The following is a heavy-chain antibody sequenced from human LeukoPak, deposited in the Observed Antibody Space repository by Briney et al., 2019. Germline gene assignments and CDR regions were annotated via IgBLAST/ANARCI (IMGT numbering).Heavy chain of an antibody. J-gene: IGHJ5*02. CDR1: GFTFSSYW. V-gene: IGHV3-74*01. CDR2: ISTDGSST. Sequence: PGGSLRLSCAASGFTFSSYWMHWVRQAPGKGLVWVSRISTDGSSTSYADSVKGRFTISRDNAKNTLYLQMNSLTAEDTAVYYCARGAWHSDSWYSFDPWGQGTLVTVSS. CDR3: ARGAWHSDSWYSFDP. D-gene: IGHD6-13*01.